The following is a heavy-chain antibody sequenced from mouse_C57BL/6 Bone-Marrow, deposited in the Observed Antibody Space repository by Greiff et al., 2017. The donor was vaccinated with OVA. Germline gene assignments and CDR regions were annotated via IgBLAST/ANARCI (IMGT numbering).Heavy chain of an antibody. CDR1: GYAFSSSW. Sequence: VQLQQSGPELVKPGASVKISCKASGYAFSSSWMNWVKQRPGKGLEWLGRIYPGDGATNYTGQFKGKATLTADKSSHTAFMQLSRLTSEDSAVYFCAIVEVITAVVATDGYVDVGGTGTTITVSS. J-gene: IGHJ1*03. D-gene: IGHD1-1*01. CDR2: IYPGDGAT. CDR3: AIVEVITAVVATDGYVDV. V-gene: IGHV1-82*01.